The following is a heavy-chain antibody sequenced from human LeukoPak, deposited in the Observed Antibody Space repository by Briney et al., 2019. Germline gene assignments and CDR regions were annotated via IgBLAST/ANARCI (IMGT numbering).Heavy chain of an antibody. V-gene: IGHV3-48*03. D-gene: IGHD5-18*01. CDR2: ISSSGSTI. CDR3: ARDGGSYGQIDY. CDR1: GFTFSTCE. Sequence: GGSLRLSCAASGFTFSTCEMNWVRQAPGKGLEWVSYISSSGSTIYYADSVKGRFTISRDNARNSLYLQMNSLRAEDTAVYYCARDGGSYGQIDYWGQGTLVTVSS. J-gene: IGHJ4*02.